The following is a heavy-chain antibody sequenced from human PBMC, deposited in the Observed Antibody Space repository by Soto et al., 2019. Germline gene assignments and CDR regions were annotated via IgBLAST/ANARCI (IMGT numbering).Heavy chain of an antibody. D-gene: IGHD6-13*01. J-gene: IGHJ6*02. CDR1: GDSITSSSHY. CDR2: IYYSGST. CDR3: ARAHRDLQQLVHYYYGMDV. Sequence: SETLSLTCTVSGDSITSSSHYWGWIRQPPGKGLECIGYIYYSGSTYYNPSLKSRVSISVDTSKNQFSLKLSSVTAADTAVYYCARAHRDLQQLVHYYYGMDVWGQGTTVTVSS. V-gene: IGHV4-30-4*08.